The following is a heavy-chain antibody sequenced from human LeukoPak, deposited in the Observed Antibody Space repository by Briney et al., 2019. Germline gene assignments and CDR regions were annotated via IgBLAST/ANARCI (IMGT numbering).Heavy chain of an antibody. Sequence: ASVKVSCKASGYTFTGYYMHWVRQAPGQGLEWMGWINPNSGGTNYAQKLQGRVTMTTDTSTSTAYMELRSLRSDDTAVYYCARDDFWSGYVDYWGQGTLVTVSS. J-gene: IGHJ4*02. D-gene: IGHD3-3*01. CDR2: INPNSGGT. V-gene: IGHV1-2*02. CDR3: ARDDFWSGYVDY. CDR1: GYTFTGYY.